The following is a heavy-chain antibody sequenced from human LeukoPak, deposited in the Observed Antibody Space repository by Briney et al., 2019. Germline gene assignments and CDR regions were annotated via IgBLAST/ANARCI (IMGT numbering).Heavy chain of an antibody. CDR3: ANGAFRLYYIDV. CDR2: ITGSGGGT. D-gene: IGHD3-16*01. V-gene: IGHV3-23*01. CDR1: QFKFNNYG. Sequence: GGSLRLSCATSQFKFNNYGMTWVRQAPGKGLEWVSSITGSGGGTQYADSVQGRFTISRDNSKNTLYLQMNSLRAEDTAVYYCANGAFRLYYIDVWGKGTTVTVSS. J-gene: IGHJ6*03.